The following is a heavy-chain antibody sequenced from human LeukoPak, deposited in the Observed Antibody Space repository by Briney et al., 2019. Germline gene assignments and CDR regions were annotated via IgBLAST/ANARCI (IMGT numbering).Heavy chain of an antibody. CDR3: ARVGSVETAMVEDY. Sequence: SETLSLTCAVYGGSFRGYYWSWIRQPPGKGLEWIGEINHGGSTNYNPSLKSRVTISVDTSKNQFSLKVRSVTAAHTAVYYGARVGSVETAMVEDYWGQRTLFTVSS. D-gene: IGHD5-18*01. CDR2: INHGGST. CDR1: GGSFRGYY. J-gene: IGHJ4*02. V-gene: IGHV4-34*01.